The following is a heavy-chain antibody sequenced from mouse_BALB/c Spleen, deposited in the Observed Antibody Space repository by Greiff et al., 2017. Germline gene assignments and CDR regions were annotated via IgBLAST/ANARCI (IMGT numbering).Heavy chain of an antibody. D-gene: IGHD1-1*01. CDR2: ISYSGST. V-gene: IGHV3-2*02. CDR3: ARKDITTVVAHYFDY. J-gene: IGHJ2*02. Sequence: VQLQQSGPGLVKPSQSLSLTCTVTGYSITSDYAWNWIRQFPGNKLEWMGYISYSGSTSYNPSLKSRISITRDTSKNQFFLQLNSVTTEDTATYYCARKDITTVVAHYFDYWGQGTSLTVSS. CDR1: GYSITSDYA.